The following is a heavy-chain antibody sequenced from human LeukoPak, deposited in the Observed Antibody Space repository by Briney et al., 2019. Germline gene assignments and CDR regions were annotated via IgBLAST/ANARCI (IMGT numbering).Heavy chain of an antibody. CDR1: GFSFEDYA. Sequence: GGSLRLSCAASGFSFEDYAMHWVRQAPGRGLEWVSGISWNSGNIDYADSVKGRFTISRDNAKNSLYLQMNSLRAEDTAVYYCARDKFYSSSYFDYWGQGTLVTVSS. D-gene: IGHD6-13*01. V-gene: IGHV3-9*01. CDR2: ISWNSGNI. CDR3: ARDKFYSSSYFDY. J-gene: IGHJ4*02.